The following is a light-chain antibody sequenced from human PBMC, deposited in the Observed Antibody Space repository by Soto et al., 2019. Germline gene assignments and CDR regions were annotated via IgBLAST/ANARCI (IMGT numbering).Light chain of an antibody. CDR1: SSDIGGYDY. CDR2: DVS. Sequence: QSVLPQPASVSGSPGQSITISCTGSSSDIGGYDYVSWYQQYPGKAPKLMIYDVSNRPSGVSNRFSGSKPGNTASLTISGHQADDEADYYCSSFTSSTTRLFGTGTKVTVL. J-gene: IGLJ1*01. CDR3: SSFTSSTTRL. V-gene: IGLV2-14*03.